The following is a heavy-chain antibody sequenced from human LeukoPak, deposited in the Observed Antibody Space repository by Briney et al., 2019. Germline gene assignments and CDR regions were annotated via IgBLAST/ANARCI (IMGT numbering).Heavy chain of an antibody. CDR1: GYTFTGYY. Sequence: ASVQVSCKASGYTFTGYYMHWVQPAPGQGLEWMGWINPNSGGTNYAQKFQGRVTMTRDTSISTAYMELSRLRSDDTAVYYCARWLQYSYYYYMDVWGKGTTVTVSS. CDR3: ARWLQYSYYYYMDV. J-gene: IGHJ6*03. CDR2: INPNSGGT. V-gene: IGHV1-2*02. D-gene: IGHD5-24*01.